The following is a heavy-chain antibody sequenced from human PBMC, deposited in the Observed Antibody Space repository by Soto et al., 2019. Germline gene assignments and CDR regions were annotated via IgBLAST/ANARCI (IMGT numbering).Heavy chain of an antibody. D-gene: IGHD4-17*01. CDR2: IYWNDDT. CDR1: GFSLTTAGAG. CDR3: AHRGYGNYPRDNWFDP. Sequence: QITLKESGPTLVKPTQTLTLTCTFSGFSLTTAGAGVGWIRQPPGKALEWLALIYWNDDTRYSPSLKSRPTTSQDTSKNKVVLRMTNMAPVDTATYYCAHRGYGNYPRDNWFDPWGQGILVIVSS. V-gene: IGHV2-5*01. J-gene: IGHJ5*02.